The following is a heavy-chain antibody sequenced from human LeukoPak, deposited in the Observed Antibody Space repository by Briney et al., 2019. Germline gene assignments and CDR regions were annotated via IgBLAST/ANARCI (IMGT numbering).Heavy chain of an antibody. Sequence: GGSLRLSCAASGFTFSGYAMTWVRQAPGKGLEWVATISGPGSTTYYADSVKGRFTVSRDNSQNTLYLQMNSLRAEDTAIYYCAKGLLTKTHGISWDPFDSWGQGTLVSVSS. CDR3: AKGLLTKTHGISWDPFDS. D-gene: IGHD6-13*01. CDR2: ISGPGSTT. J-gene: IGHJ4*02. CDR1: GFTFSGYA. V-gene: IGHV3-23*01.